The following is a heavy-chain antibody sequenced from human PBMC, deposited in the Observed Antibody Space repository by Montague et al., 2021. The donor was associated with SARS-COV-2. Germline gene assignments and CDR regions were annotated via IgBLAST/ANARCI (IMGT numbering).Heavy chain of an antibody. CDR2: IYYSGST. CDR1: GGSISSSSYY. V-gene: IGHV4-39*07. Sequence: SETLSLTCTVSGGSISSSSYYWGWIRQPPGKGLEWIGSIYYSGSTYYNPSLKSRVTISVDTSKNQFSLKLRSVTAADTAVDYCAGDLWVWLSVEGSFDYWGQGTLVTVSS. J-gene: IGHJ4*02. D-gene: IGHD5-12*01. CDR3: AGDLWVWLSVEGSFDY.